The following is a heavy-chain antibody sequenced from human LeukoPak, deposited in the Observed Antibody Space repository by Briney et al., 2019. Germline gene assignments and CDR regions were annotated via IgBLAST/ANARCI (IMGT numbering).Heavy chain of an antibody. V-gene: IGHV1-46*01. CDR1: GYTFTSYY. CDR3: ARLVYSSGWYHYYYYMDV. J-gene: IGHJ6*03. CDR2: INPSGGST. D-gene: IGHD6-19*01. Sequence: GASVKVSCKASGYTFTSYYMHWVRQAPGQGLEWMGIINPSGGSTSYAQKFQGRVTMTRDMSTSTVYMELSSLRSEDTAVYYCARLVYSSGWYHYYYYMDVWGKGTTVTISS.